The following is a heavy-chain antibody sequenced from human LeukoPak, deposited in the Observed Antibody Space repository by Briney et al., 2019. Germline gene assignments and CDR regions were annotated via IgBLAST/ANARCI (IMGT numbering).Heavy chain of an antibody. V-gene: IGHV1-2*02. D-gene: IGHD2-15*01. CDR2: INPKSGGT. CDR1: GNTFTDYY. CDR3: ARDKDGMDV. Sequence: ASVKVSCKASGNTFTDYYMNWVRQAPGQGLEWIGWINPKSGGTNYAQKFQGRVTMTRDTSISTAYMELNRLISDDSAVYYCARDKDGMDVWGQGTMVTVSS. J-gene: IGHJ6*02.